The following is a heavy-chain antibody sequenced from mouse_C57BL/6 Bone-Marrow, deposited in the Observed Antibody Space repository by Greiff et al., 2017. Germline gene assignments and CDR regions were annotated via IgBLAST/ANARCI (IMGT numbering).Heavy chain of an antibody. CDR3: AREAWFAY. CDR2: INPGSGGT. J-gene: IGHJ3*01. CDR1: GYAFTNYL. Sequence: VQLKESGAELVRPGTSVKVSCKASGYAFTNYLIEWVKQRPGQGLEWIGVINPGSGGTNYNEKFKGKATLTADKSSSTAYMQLSSLTSEDSAVYFCAREAWFAYWGQGTLVTVSA. V-gene: IGHV1-54*01.